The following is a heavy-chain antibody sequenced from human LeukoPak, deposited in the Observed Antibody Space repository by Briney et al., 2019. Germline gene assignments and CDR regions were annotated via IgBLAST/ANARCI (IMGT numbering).Heavy chain of an antibody. CDR3: ARDSGIQLWFFFDY. J-gene: IGHJ4*02. D-gene: IGHD5-18*01. Sequence: SETLSLTCTVSNYSISSDYHWGWIRQPPGKGLEWIGSIYHSGSSYYNPSLKGRVTMSVDTSKNQFSLNLSSVTAADTAMYFCARDSGIQLWFFFDYWGQGALVTVSS. V-gene: IGHV4-38-2*02. CDR2: IYHSGSS. CDR1: NYSISSDYH.